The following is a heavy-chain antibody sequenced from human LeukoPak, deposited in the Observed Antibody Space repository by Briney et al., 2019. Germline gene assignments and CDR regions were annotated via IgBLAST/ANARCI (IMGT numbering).Heavy chain of an antibody. CDR1: GGSVSSGSYY. V-gene: IGHV4-61*01. Sequence: PSETLSLTCTVSGGSVSSGSYYWSWIRQPPGKGLEWIGYIYYSGSTNYNPSLKSRVTISVDTSKNQFSLELSSVTAADTAVYYCARVALGTRGLKYYYDSSGYHRGYNWFDPWGQGTLVTVSS. D-gene: IGHD3-22*01. J-gene: IGHJ5*02. CDR2: IYYSGST. CDR3: ARVALGTRGLKYYYDSSGYHRGYNWFDP.